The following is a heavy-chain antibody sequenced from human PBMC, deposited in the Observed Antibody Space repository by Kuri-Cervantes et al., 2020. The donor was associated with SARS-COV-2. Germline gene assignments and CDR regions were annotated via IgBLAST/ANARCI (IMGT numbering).Heavy chain of an antibody. Sequence: SETLSLTCTVSGGSISSYYWSWIRQPPGKGLEWIGYIYYSGSTNYNPSLKSRVTISVDTSKNQFSLKLSSVTAADTAVYYCAGSPVGGYYYYYMDVWGKGTTVTVSS. D-gene: IGHD1-26*01. V-gene: IGHV4-59*12. CDR2: IYYSGST. CDR1: GGSISSYY. J-gene: IGHJ6*03. CDR3: AGSPVGGYYYYYMDV.